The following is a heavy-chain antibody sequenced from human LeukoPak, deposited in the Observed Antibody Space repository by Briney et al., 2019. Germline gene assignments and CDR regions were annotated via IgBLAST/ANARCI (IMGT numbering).Heavy chain of an antibody. CDR1: GGTFSSYA. CDR3: ATYYYDSSGYSLPGY. Sequence: SVKVSCKASGGTFSSYAISWVRQAPGQGLEWMGGIIPIFGTANYAQKFQGRVTMTRDTSISTAYMELSRLRSDDTAVYYCATYYYDSSGYSLPGYWGQGTLVTVSS. J-gene: IGHJ4*02. V-gene: IGHV1-69*05. D-gene: IGHD3-22*01. CDR2: IIPIFGTA.